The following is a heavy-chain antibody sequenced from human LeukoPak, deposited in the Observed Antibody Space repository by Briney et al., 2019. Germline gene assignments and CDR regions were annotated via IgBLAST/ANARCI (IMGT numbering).Heavy chain of an antibody. CDR2: ISGSGGST. CDR3: AKDRGRITMVRGVIIGCDY. D-gene: IGHD3-10*01. Sequence: GGSLRLSCAASGFTFSSYAMSWVRQAPGKGLEWVSAISGSGGSTYYADSVKGRFTISRGNSKNTLYLQMNSLRAEDTAVYYCAKDRGRITMVRGVIIGCDYWGQGTLVTVSS. J-gene: IGHJ4*02. V-gene: IGHV3-23*01. CDR1: GFTFSSYA.